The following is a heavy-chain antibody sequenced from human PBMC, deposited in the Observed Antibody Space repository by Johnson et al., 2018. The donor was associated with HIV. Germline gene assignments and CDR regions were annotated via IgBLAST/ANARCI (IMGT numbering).Heavy chain of an antibody. Sequence: QVQLVESGGGLVQPGGSLRLACAASGLTFSSYAMHWVRQAPGKGLEWVAVISYDGSNKYYADSVKGRFTISRDNSKNTLYLQMNSLRAEDTAVYYCARGAHSTPDAFDIWGQGTMVTVSS. CDR1: GLTFSSYA. J-gene: IGHJ3*02. CDR3: ARGAHSTPDAFDI. V-gene: IGHV3-30*04. D-gene: IGHD6-13*01. CDR2: ISYDGSNK.